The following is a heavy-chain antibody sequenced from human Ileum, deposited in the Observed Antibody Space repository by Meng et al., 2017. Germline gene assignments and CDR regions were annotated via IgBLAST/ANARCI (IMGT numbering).Heavy chain of an antibody. CDR1: GGSFSAYS. D-gene: IGHD1-26*01. V-gene: IGHV4-34*01. Sequence: QRWGAGLLRPSGTRSLPCVVDGGSFSAYSWTWIRQPPGKGLEWIGEINHSATTYYSPSLMGRVSVSVDTSKNQFSLKLTSVTAADTAVYYCARSERSVYWYFDLWGRGTLVTVSS. J-gene: IGHJ2*01. CDR2: INHSATT. CDR3: ARSERSVYWYFDL.